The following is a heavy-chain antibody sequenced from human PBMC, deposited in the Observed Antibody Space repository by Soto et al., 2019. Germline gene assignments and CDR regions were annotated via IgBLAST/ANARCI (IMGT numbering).Heavy chain of an antibody. CDR1: GGTFSSYA. CDR3: ARGIAAAGVSWYFDL. Sequence: QVQLVQSGAEVKKPGSSVKVSCKASGGTFSSYAISWVRQAPGQGLEWMGGIIPIFGTANYAQKFQGRVTITADESTSTAHMELSSLRSEDTAVYYCARGIAAAGVSWYFDLWGRGTLVTVSS. D-gene: IGHD6-13*01. V-gene: IGHV1-69*12. J-gene: IGHJ2*01. CDR2: IIPIFGTA.